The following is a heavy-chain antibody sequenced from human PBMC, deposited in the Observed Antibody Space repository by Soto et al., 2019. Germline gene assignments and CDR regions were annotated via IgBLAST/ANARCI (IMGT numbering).Heavy chain of an antibody. CDR3: GKVLVGATGHTDSDS. CDR1: GYSISSGYY. D-gene: IGHD2-15*01. CDR2: IDYNGVT. V-gene: IGHV4-38-2*01. J-gene: IGHJ4*02. Sequence: KTSETLSLTCAVSGYSISSGYYWGWIRQPPGKGLEWIGNIDYNGVTYSNPSLKSRVTISRDTSKNQFSLKLTSVTAADTALYYCGKVLVGATGHTDSDSWGPGTLVTVSS.